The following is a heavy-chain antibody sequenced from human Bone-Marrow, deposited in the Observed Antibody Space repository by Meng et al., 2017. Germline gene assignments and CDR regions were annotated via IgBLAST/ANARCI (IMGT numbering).Heavy chain of an antibody. V-gene: IGHV3-21*01. CDR2: ISGGRSYI. CDR3: VRDISGVNDAFDL. CDR1: GFTFSSYE. J-gene: IGHJ3*01. D-gene: IGHD3-10*01. Sequence: GGSLRLSCAASGFTFSSYEMNWVRQAPGKGLEWVSSISGGRSYIYYADSMRGRFTISRDNAKNSLYLQMDSLRATDTAVYYCVRDISGVNDAFDLWGLGTMVTVSS.